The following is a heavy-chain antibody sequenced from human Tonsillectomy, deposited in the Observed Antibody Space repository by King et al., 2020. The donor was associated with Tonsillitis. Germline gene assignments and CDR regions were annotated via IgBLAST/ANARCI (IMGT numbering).Heavy chain of an antibody. CDR1: GGSISSYY. CDR2: IYTSGSH. V-gene: IGHV4-4*07. CDR3: ARDELYDYDSSGYRRAAFDI. D-gene: IGHD3-22*01. J-gene: IGHJ3*02. Sequence: VQLQESGPGLVKPSETLSLTCTVSGGSISSYYWSWIRQPAGKGLEWIGRIYTSGSHNYNPSLKSRVTMSVDTSKNQFSLKLSSVTAADTAVYYCARDELYDYDSSGYRRAAFDIWGQGTTVTVSS.